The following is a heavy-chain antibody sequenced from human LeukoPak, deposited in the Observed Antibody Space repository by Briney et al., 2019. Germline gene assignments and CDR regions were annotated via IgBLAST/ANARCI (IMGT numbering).Heavy chain of an antibody. V-gene: IGHV4-59*01. CDR1: GGSISSYH. CDR2: IYHSGNT. J-gene: IGHJ4*02. D-gene: IGHD3-10*01. Sequence: SETLSLTCTVSGGSISSYHWSWIRQSPGKGLEWIGYIYHSGNTNYNPSLKSRVSMSIDTSKNQFSLKLNSVTAADTAVYFCARGNYGSGSYYVVQFDYWGQGTLVTVSS. CDR3: ARGNYGSGSYYVVQFDY.